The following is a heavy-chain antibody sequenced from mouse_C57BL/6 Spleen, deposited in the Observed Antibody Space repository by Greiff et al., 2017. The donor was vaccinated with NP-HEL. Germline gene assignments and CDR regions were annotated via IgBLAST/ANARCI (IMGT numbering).Heavy chain of an antibody. CDR3: DRWDYDYELY. V-gene: IGHV1-18*01. CDR2: INPNNGGT. J-gene: IGHJ3*01. CDR1: GYTFTDYN. D-gene: IGHD2-4*01. Sequence: VQLQQSGPELVKPGASVKIPCKASGYTFTDYNMDWVKQSHGKSLEWIGDINPNNGGTIYNQKFKGKATLTVDKSSSTAYMELRSLTSEDTAVYYCDRWDYDYELYWGQGTLVTVSA.